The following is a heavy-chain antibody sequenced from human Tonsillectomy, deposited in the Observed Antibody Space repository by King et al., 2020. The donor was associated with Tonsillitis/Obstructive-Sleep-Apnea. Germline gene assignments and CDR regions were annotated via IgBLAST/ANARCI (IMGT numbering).Heavy chain of an antibody. V-gene: IGHV1-69*12. J-gene: IGHJ1*01. Sequence: QLVQSGAEVKKPGASVKVSCKACGVTFSSYAISWVRQAPGHGLEWIGGSIPIFVTANYAQKFQGRVTIPADESTSTAYMELSSLRSEDTAVYYCATTTVTTIGYFQHWGQGTLVTVSS. CDR1: GVTFSSYA. CDR3: ATTTVTTIGYFQH. D-gene: IGHD4-11*01. CDR2: SIPIFVTA.